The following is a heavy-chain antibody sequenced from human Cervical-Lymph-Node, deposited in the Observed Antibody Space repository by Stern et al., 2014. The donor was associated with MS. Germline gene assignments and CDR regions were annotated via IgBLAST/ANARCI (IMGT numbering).Heavy chain of an antibody. CDR3: VLPSKVTTAAFDF. J-gene: IGHJ3*01. Sequence: QVQLVQSGAEVKKPAYSVNVSCKASGGTFTSFSINWVRHLPGQSLERKGGILPNFDTPNLAQKFQGRVTITSDSSTSTVYMALNSLRSDDTAVYYCVLPSKVTTAAFDFWGRGTMVTVSS. CDR1: GGTFTSFS. D-gene: IGHD4-17*01. V-gene: IGHV1-69*06. CDR2: ILPNFDTP.